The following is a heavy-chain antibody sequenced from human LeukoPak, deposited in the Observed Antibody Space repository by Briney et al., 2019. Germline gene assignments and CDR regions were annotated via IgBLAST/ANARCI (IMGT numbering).Heavy chain of an antibody. CDR3: ARRAVAGADY. V-gene: IGHV1-69*13. CDR2: IIPIFGTA. Sequence: ASVKVSCKASGDTFSSYAISWVRQAPGQGLEWMGGIIPIFGTANYAQKFQGRVTITADESTSTAYMELSSLRSDDTAVYYCARRAVAGADYWGQGTLVTVSS. CDR1: GDTFSSYA. D-gene: IGHD6-19*01. J-gene: IGHJ4*02.